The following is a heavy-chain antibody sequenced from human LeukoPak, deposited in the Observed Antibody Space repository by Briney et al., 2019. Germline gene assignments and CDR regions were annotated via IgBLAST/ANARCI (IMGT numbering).Heavy chain of an antibody. CDR1: GFTFSSYE. CDR3: AKGLRKLIVGSTEYYFDY. Sequence: GGSLRLSCAASGFTFSSYEMNWVRQAPGKGLEWVSYISSSGRTKYYADSVKGRFTISRDNAEKSLYLQMNSLRAEDTAVYYCAKGLRKLIVGSTEYYFDYWGQGTLVTVSS. V-gene: IGHV3-48*03. D-gene: IGHD1-26*01. CDR2: ISSSGRTK. J-gene: IGHJ4*02.